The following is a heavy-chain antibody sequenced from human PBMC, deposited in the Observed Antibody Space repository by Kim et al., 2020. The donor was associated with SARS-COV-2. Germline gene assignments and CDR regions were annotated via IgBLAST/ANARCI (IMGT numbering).Heavy chain of an antibody. Sequence: GGSLRLSCAASGFTFSDYYMSWIRQAPGKGLEWVSYISGSSSYTNYADSVKGRFTISRDNAKNSLYLQMNSLRAEDTAVYYCARDGGLYGRAPDPWGQGTLVTVSS. CDR2: ISGSSSYT. J-gene: IGHJ5*02. D-gene: IGHD3-16*01. V-gene: IGHV3-11*05. CDR3: ARDGGLYGRAPDP. CDR1: GFTFSDYY.